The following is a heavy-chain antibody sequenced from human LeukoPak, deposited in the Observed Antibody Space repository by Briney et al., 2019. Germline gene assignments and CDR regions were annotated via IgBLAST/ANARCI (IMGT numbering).Heavy chain of an antibody. V-gene: IGHV4-4*07. CDR3: ARDADGAAQFDP. J-gene: IGHJ5*02. Sequence: SETLSLTCTVSGSSISSYHWTWIRQPAGKGLEWIGRLSASGTTNFNPSLKSRVTISGDKTKKRVSLRLSSVTAADTAVYYCARDADGAAQFDPWGQGTLVTVSS. D-gene: IGHD6-13*01. CDR2: LSASGTT. CDR1: GSSISSYH.